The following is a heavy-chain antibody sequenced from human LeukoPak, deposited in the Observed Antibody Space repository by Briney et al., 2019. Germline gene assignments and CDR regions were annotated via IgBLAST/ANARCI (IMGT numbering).Heavy chain of an antibody. CDR1: GYTLTELS. CDR2: FDPEDGET. Sequence: GASVKVSCKVSGYTLTELSMHWVRQAPGKGLEWMGGFDPEDGETIYAQKFQGRVTMTEDTSTDTAYMELSSLRSEDTAVYYCARGLGATVTFFYYYYYYMDVWGKGTTVTVSS. CDR3: ARGLGATVTFFYYYYYYMDV. J-gene: IGHJ6*03. V-gene: IGHV1-24*01. D-gene: IGHD4-11*01.